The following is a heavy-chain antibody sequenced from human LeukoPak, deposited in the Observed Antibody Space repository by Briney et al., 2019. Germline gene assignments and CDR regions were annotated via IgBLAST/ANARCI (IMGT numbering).Heavy chain of an antibody. CDR3: ARGYIVVVPAAPSNNWFDP. Sequence: SETLSLTCAVYGGSFSGYYWSWIRQPPGKGLEWIGEINHSGSTYYNSSLKGRVTISVDTSKNQFSLKLSSVTAADTAVYYCARGYIVVVPAAPSNNWFDPWGQGTLVTVSS. V-gene: IGHV4-34*01. CDR2: INHSGST. CDR1: GGSFSGYY. D-gene: IGHD2-2*01. J-gene: IGHJ5*02.